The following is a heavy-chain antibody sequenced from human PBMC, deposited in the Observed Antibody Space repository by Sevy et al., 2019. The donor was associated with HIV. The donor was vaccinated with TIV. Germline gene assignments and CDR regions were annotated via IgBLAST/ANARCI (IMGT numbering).Heavy chain of an antibody. CDR3: AGGFWSGFDY. D-gene: IGHD3-3*01. CDR2: MSGHGGST. Sequence: GGSLRLSCAASGFIFNSYVMNWVRQAPGKGLEWVSSMSGHGGSTYYEDSVKGRFTISRDNYRNMLDLEMNSLRDDDTALYYCAGGFWSGFDYWGQGILVTVSS. V-gene: IGHV3-23*01. J-gene: IGHJ4*02. CDR1: GFIFNSYV.